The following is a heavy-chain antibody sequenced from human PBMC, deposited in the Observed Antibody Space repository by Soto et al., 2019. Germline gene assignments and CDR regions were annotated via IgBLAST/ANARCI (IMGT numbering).Heavy chain of an antibody. CDR2: IYYSGST. CDR3: ARLSPGPRSFDWLSHYYYYGMDV. J-gene: IGHJ6*02. D-gene: IGHD3-9*01. CDR1: GGSISRSSYY. V-gene: IGHV4-39*01. Sequence: SETLSLTCILSGGSISRSSYYWGCNRQPPGNDPEWIGSIYYSGSTYYNPSLKSRVTISVDTSKNPFSLKLSSMTAADTAVYYCARLSPGPRSFDWLSHYYYYGMDVWGQGTTVT.